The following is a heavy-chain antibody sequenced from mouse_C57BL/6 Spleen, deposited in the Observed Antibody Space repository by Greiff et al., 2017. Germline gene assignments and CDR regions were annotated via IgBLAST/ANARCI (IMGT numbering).Heavy chain of an antibody. V-gene: IGHV1-42*01. Sequence: VQLKQSGPELVKPGASVKISCKASGYSFTGYYMNWVKQSPEKSLEWIGEINPSTGGTTYNQKFKAKATLTVDKSSSTAYMQLKSLTSEDSAVYYCARGTYSYYYGSSYWYFDVWGTGTTVTVSS. CDR1: GYSFTGYY. D-gene: IGHD1-1*01. CDR2: INPSTGGT. CDR3: ARGTYSYYYGSSYWYFDV. J-gene: IGHJ1*03.